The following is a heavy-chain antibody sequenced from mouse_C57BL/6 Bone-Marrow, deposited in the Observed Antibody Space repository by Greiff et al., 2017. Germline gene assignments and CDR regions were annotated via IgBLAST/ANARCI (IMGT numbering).Heavy chain of an antibody. V-gene: IGHV1-81*01. CDR2: IYPRSSNT. D-gene: IGHD1-1*01. J-gene: IGHJ1*03. CDR3: ARSETTVVAPYWYFDV. CDR1: GYTFTSYG. Sequence: QVHVKQSGAELARPGASVKLSCKASGYTFTSYGISWVKQRTGQGLEWIGEIYPRSSNTYYNEKFKGKATLTADKSSSTAYMELRSLTSEDSAVYFCARSETTVVAPYWYFDVWGTGTTVTVSS.